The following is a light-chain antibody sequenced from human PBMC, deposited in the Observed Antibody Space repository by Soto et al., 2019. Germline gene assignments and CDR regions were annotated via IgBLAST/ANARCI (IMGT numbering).Light chain of an antibody. V-gene: IGKV3-11*01. CDR1: QSVSSY. J-gene: IGKJ1*01. CDR2: DAS. Sequence: EIVLTQSPATLSLSPGERATLSCRASQSVSSYLAWYQQKPGQAPRLLIYDASNRATGIPARFSGSGSGTEFTLTISGLQSEDFAVYYCQQYRTFGQGTKVDMK. CDR3: QQYRT.